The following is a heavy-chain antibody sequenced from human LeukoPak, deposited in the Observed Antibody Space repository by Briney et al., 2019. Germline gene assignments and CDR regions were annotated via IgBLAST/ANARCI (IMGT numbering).Heavy chain of an antibody. CDR3: ATIPMITMEHY. D-gene: IGHD3-10*01. CDR1: GYTFTDYY. V-gene: IGHV1-2*02. J-gene: IGHJ4*02. Sequence: ASVKVSCKASGYTFTDYYLHWVRQAPGQGLEWMGWINPNSGGTNYAQKFQGRVTMTRDTSISTAYMELSRLRSDDTAVYYCATIPMITMEHYWGQGTLVTVSS. CDR2: INPNSGGT.